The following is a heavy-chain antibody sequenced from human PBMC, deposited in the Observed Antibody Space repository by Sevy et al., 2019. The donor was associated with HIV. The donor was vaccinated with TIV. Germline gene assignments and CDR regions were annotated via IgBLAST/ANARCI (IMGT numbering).Heavy chain of an antibody. CDR3: ARGRSGGYTGDAFDV. Sequence: GGSLRLSCAAFGFTFSDYYMNWIRQAPGKGLEWVSYIGSGAYDADSVRGRFTISRDNTKNSLFLQMNNLRAEDTAVYYCARGRSGGYTGDAFDVWGQGTMVTVSS. J-gene: IGHJ3*01. CDR2: IGSGA. CDR1: GFTFSDYY. V-gene: IGHV3-11*01. D-gene: IGHD5-12*01.